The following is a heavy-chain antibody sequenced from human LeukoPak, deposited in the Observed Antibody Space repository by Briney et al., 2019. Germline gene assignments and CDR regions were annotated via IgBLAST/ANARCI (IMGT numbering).Heavy chain of an antibody. Sequence: PGGSLRLSCTGSGFTFGDYGMSWVRQAPGKGLEWVGFIRSKAYGGTTEYAASVKGRFTISRDDSKSIAYLQMHRLKTEDTAVYYCTRPRYCSGGSCYFDYWGQGTLVTVSS. J-gene: IGHJ4*02. D-gene: IGHD2-15*01. CDR1: GFTFGDYG. V-gene: IGHV3-49*04. CDR3: TRPRYCSGGSCYFDY. CDR2: IRSKAYGGTT.